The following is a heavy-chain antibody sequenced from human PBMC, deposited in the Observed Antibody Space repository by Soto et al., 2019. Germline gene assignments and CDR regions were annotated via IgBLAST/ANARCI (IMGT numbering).Heavy chain of an antibody. D-gene: IGHD3-16*01. CDR2: ISFSGSTI. V-gene: IGHV3-11*01. CDR1: GFTFSDYY. J-gene: IGHJ4*02. CDR3: AGGDSGYFDS. Sequence: GGSLRLSCAASGFTFSDYYFTWIRQAPGKGLEWVSYISFSGSTIYYADSVKGRFTISRDNAKNSLYLQMNNLRPEDTAVYYCAGGDSGYFDSWGQGTLVTVSS.